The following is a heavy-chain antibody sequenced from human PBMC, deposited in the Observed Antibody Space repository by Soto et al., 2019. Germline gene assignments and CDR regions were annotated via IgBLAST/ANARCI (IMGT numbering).Heavy chain of an antibody. CDR3: ARSERYYYGSGRSDRDY. Sequence: PSETLSLTCTVSGDSISSGDYYWSWIRQHPGKGLEWIGYIYYSGSTYHNPSLKSRVTMSVDTSKNQFSLKLSSMTAADTAVYYCARSERYYYGSGRSDRDYWGQGTLVTVSS. J-gene: IGHJ4*02. CDR1: GDSISSGDYY. CDR2: IYYSGST. D-gene: IGHD3-10*01. V-gene: IGHV4-30-4*01.